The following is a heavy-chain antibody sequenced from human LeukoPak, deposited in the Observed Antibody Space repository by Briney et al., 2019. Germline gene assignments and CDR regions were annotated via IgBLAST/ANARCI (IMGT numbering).Heavy chain of an antibody. CDR1: GGSISSYY. CDR3: VRERKASLSTGYFDL. D-gene: IGHD4-17*01. CDR2: IYYSGST. J-gene: IGHJ2*01. V-gene: IGHV4-59*12. Sequence: SETLSLTCTVSGGSISSYYWSWIRQPPGKGLEWIGYIYYSGSTNYNPSLKSRVTISVDKSKNHFSLNLTSVTAADTAVYYCVRERKASLSTGYFDLWGRGTLVTVSS.